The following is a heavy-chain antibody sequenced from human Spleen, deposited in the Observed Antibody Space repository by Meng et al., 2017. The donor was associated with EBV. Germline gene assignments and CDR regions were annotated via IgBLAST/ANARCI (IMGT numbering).Heavy chain of an antibody. J-gene: IGHJ4*02. V-gene: IGHV4-61*01. CDR3: ARLVYVDTTMVTAIDY. Sequence: GQLHGSGPGLVKPSEPLSLHCTGSGGFVISGSYYWSWIRQPPGKGLEWIGYMHYTGITHYNPSLKSRVTISVDTSKNQFSLKLSSVTAADTAVYYCARLVYVDTTMVTAIDYWGQGTLVTVSS. D-gene: IGHD5-18*01. CDR1: GGFVISGSYY. CDR2: MHYTGIT.